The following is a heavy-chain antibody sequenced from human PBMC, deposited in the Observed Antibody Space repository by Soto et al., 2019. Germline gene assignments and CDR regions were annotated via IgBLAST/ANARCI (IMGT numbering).Heavy chain of an antibody. CDR3: ARAGKGFTTGVCQPYWFEH. D-gene: IGHD2-8*01. CDR2: INPNSGGT. Sequence: ASVKVSCKASGYTFTGYYMHWVRQAPGQGLEWMGWINPNSGGTNYAQKFQGRVTMTRDTSISTAYMQLSRLRSDDTAVYYCARAGKGFTTGVCQPYWFEHWCQVTLLTLSS. CDR1: GYTFTGYY. J-gene: IGHJ5*02. V-gene: IGHV1-2*02.